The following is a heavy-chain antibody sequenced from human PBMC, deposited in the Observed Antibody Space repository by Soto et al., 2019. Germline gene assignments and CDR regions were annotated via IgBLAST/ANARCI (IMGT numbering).Heavy chain of an antibody. J-gene: IGHJ6*02. CDR3: ARSLVTHSYCYGSGYYYGMDV. CDR1: GGSISSYY. D-gene: IGHD5-18*01. Sequence: QVQLQESGPGLVKPSETLSLTCTVSGGSISSYYWSWIRQPAGKGLEWIGRIYTSGSTNYHPSLKSRVTMSVDTSKNQFSLKLSSVTAADTAVYYCARSLVTHSYCYGSGYYYGMDVWGQGTTVTVSS. CDR2: IYTSGST. V-gene: IGHV4-4*07.